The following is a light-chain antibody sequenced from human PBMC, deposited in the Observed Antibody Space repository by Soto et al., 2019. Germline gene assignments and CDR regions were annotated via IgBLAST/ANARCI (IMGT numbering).Light chain of an antibody. CDR2: DAS. Sequence: EIVLTQSPGTLSLSPGERATLSCRARQSVSSSYLAWYQQKPGQAPRLLIYDASSRDTGIPDRVSVSGSGADFALTISRREPEDCAVYYCQQYGSSPGTFGQGTKVEIK. V-gene: IGKV3-20*01. CDR1: QSVSSSY. CDR3: QQYGSSPGT. J-gene: IGKJ1*01.